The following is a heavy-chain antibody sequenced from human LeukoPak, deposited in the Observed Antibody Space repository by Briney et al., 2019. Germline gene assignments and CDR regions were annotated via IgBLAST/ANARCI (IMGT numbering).Heavy chain of an antibody. CDR3: ARGNGAVACNYYYYYYMDV. Sequence: PGGSLRLSCAASRFTFSSYSMNWVRQAPGKGLEWVSYISSSSSTIYYADSVKGRFTISRDNAKNSLYLQMNSLRSEDTAMYYCARGNGAVACNYYYYYYMDVWGKGTTVTVSS. CDR2: ISSSSSTI. V-gene: IGHV3-48*01. J-gene: IGHJ6*03. D-gene: IGHD6-19*01. CDR1: RFTFSSYS.